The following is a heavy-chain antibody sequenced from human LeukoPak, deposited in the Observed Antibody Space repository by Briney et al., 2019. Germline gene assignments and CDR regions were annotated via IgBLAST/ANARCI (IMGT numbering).Heavy chain of an antibody. CDR3: ARDGGSYEDY. CDR1: GFTFSSYE. Sequence: GGSLRLSCAASGFTFSSYEMNWVRQAPGKGLVWVSRINSDGSSTSYGDSVKGRFTISRDNAKNTLYLQMNSLRAEDTAVFYCARDGGSYEDYWGQGTLVTVSS. J-gene: IGHJ4*02. D-gene: IGHD1-26*01. V-gene: IGHV3-74*01. CDR2: INSDGSST.